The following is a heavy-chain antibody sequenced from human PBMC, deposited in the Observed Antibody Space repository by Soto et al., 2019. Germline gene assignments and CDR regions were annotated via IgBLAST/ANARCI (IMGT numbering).Heavy chain of an antibody. Sequence: VQLVESGGGVVQPGRSLRLSCAASGFTFSSYGMHWVRQAPGKGLVWVSRINSDGSSTSYADSVKGRFTISRDNAKNTLYLQMNSLRAEDTAVYYCARVVCGGDCYFYYYYGMDVWGQGTTVTVSS. CDR3: ARVVCGGDCYFYYYYGMDV. CDR2: INSDGSST. D-gene: IGHD2-21*02. V-gene: IGHV3-74*02. CDR1: GFTFSSYG. J-gene: IGHJ6*02.